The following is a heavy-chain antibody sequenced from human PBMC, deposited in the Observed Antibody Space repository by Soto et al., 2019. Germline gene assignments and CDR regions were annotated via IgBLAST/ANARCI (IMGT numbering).Heavy chain of an antibody. V-gene: IGHV1-3*01. Sequence: SVKVSCKASGYTFTSYAMHWVRQAPGQRLEWMGWINAGNGNTKYSQKFQGRVTITRDTSASTAYMELSSLRSEDTAVYYCARGHYDFWSGYFATIDYWGQGTLVTVSS. CDR2: INAGNGNT. CDR3: ARGHYDFWSGYFATIDY. J-gene: IGHJ4*02. D-gene: IGHD3-3*01. CDR1: GYTFTSYA.